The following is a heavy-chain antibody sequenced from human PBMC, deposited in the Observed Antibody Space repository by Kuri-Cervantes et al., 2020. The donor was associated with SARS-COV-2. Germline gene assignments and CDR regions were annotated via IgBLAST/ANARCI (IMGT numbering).Heavy chain of an antibody. CDR1: GGSISSYY. D-gene: IGHD7-27*01. CDR2: IYYSGST. J-gene: IGHJ6*03. CDR3: ARGDSLLDWGSDYYYYMDV. Sequence: SETLSLTCTVSGGSISSYYWSWIRQPPGKGLEWIGYIYYSGSTNYNPSLKSRVTISVGTSKNQFSLKLSSVTAADTAVYYCARGDSLLDWGSDYYYYMDVWGKGTTVTVSS. V-gene: IGHV4-59*01.